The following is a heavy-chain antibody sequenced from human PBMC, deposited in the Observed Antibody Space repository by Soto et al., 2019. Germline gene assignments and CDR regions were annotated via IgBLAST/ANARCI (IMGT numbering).Heavy chain of an antibody. D-gene: IGHD3-10*01. J-gene: IGHJ4*02. CDR2: INPNSGNI. V-gene: IGHV1-8*01. CDR3: ARGRASGSYYLLDY. CDR1: GDTFTTYD. Sequence: ASVKVSCKASGDTFTTYDINWVRQATGHGLEWMGWINPNSGNIGYAQRFQGRVTMTRDTAIRTAYMEVSSLRSDDTAVYYCARGRASGSYYLLDYWGQETLVTVSS.